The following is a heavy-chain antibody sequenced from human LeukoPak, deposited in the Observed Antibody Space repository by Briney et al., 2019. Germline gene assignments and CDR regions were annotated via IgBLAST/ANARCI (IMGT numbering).Heavy chain of an antibody. D-gene: IGHD3-10*01. Sequence: PSETLSLTCTVSGGSISSSNWWSWVRQPPGKGLEWIGEIYHSGSTNYNPSLKSRVTISVDKSKNQFSLKLSSVTAADTAVYYCARVGLVTVRGVADWFDPWGQGTLVTVSS. CDR2: IYHSGST. CDR3: ARVGLVTVRGVADWFDP. J-gene: IGHJ5*02. CDR1: GGSISSSNW. V-gene: IGHV4-4*02.